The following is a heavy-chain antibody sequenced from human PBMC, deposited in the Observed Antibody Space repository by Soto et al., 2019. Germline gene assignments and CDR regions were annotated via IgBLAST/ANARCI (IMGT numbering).Heavy chain of an antibody. D-gene: IGHD3-10*02. Sequence: QVQLQESGPGLVKPSGTLSLTCAVSGGSISSSNWWSWVRQPPGKGLEWIGEIYHSGSTNYNPSHKRRVTLSVDKSKHQFSRKLSSVTAADTAVYYCASVRGGYYYAMDVWGQGTTVTVSS. V-gene: IGHV4-4*02. J-gene: IGHJ6*02. CDR1: GGSISSSNW. CDR3: ASVRGGYYYAMDV. CDR2: IYHSGST.